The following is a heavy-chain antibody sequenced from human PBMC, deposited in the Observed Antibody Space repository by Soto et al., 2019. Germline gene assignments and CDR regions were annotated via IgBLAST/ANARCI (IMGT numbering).Heavy chain of an antibody. V-gene: IGHV4-30-2*01. Sequence: PSETLSLTCAVSGGSISSGGYSWSWIRQPPGKGLEWIGYIYHSGSTYYNPSLKSRVTISVDTSKNQFSLKLSSVTAADTAVYYCARDQTANYYYYGMDVWGQGTTVTVSS. J-gene: IGHJ6*02. CDR3: ARDQTANYYYYGMDV. CDR2: IYHSGST. D-gene: IGHD1-1*01. CDR1: GGSISSGGYS.